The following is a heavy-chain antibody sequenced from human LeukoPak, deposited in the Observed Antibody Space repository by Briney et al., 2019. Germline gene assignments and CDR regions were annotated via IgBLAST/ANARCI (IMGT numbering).Heavy chain of an antibody. CDR2: IKSKTDGGTT. CDR1: GFTLSNAW. CDR3: TTFVNYYGSGNSVDY. J-gene: IGHJ4*02. Sequence: GGSLRLSCAASGFTLSNAWMSWVRQAPGKGLEWVGRIKSKTDGGTTDYAAPVKGRFTISRDDSKSTLYLQMNSLKTEDTAVYYCTTFVNYYGSGNSVDYWGQGTLVTVSS. D-gene: IGHD3-10*01. V-gene: IGHV3-15*01.